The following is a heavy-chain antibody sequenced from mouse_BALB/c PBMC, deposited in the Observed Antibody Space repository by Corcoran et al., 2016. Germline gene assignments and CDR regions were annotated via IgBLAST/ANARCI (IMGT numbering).Heavy chain of an antibody. CDR1: GYTFTNYG. D-gene: IGHD2-4*01. J-gene: IGHJ3*01. CDR2: INTYTGEP. V-gene: IGHV9-3-1*01. CDR3: ARFYDYAAWFAY. Sequence: QIQLVQSGPELKKPGETVKISCKASGYTFTNYGMNWVKQAPGKGLKWMGWINTYTGEPTYADDFKGRFAFSLETSASTAYLQINNLKNEDTATYVGARFYDYAAWFAYWGQGTLVTVSA.